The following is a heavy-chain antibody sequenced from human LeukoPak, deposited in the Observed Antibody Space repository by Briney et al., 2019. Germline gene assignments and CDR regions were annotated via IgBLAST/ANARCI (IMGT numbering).Heavy chain of an antibody. V-gene: IGHV3-11*01. Sequence: GGSLRLSCAASGFTSSDYYMSWIRQAPGKGLEWVSYISSSGSTIYYADSVKGRFTISRDNAKNSLYLQMNSLRAEDTAVYYCARGPQYYDFWSGYSPWGQGTLVTVSS. D-gene: IGHD3-3*01. J-gene: IGHJ5*02. CDR1: GFTSSDYY. CDR3: ARGPQYYDFWSGYSP. CDR2: ISSSGSTI.